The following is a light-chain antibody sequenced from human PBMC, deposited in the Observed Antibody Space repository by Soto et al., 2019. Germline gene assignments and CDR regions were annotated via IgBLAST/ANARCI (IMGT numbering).Light chain of an antibody. J-gene: IGKJ4*01. CDR2: LAS. V-gene: IGKV1-17*01. Sequence: DIQMTQSPSSLSASLGDRVTITCRASQDIRNDLGWYQQKPGRAPKSLISLASRLQDGVPSRFNGSRSGTEFTLTISSLQPEDFATYYCLHHNTYPLTFGGGTKVEI. CDR3: LHHNTYPLT. CDR1: QDIRND.